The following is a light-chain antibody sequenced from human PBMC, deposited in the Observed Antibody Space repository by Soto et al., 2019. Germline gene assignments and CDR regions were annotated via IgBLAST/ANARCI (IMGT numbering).Light chain of an antibody. J-gene: IGLJ2*01. Sequence: QSALTQPPSASGSPGQSVTISCTGTSSDVGGYNYVSWYQQHAGKAPKLMIYEVSKRPSGVPDRFSGSKSGNTASLTVSGRQAEDEADYYCSSYAGSNNVVFGGGTKLTVL. CDR1: SSDVGGYNY. CDR2: EVS. V-gene: IGLV2-8*01. CDR3: SSYAGSNNVV.